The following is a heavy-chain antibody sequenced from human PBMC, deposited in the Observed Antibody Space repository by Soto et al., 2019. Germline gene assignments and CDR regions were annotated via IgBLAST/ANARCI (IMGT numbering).Heavy chain of an antibody. D-gene: IGHD3-16*01. CDR2: ISGSGGST. V-gene: IGHV3-23*01. J-gene: IGHJ4*02. Sequence: GGSLRLSCAASGFTFSSYAMSWVRQAPGKGLEWVSAISGSGGSTYYADSVKGRFTISRDNSKNTLYLQMNSLRAEDTAVYYCAKSVPYDYIWGSSFDYWGQGTLVTVSS. CDR1: GFTFSSYA. CDR3: AKSVPYDYIWGSSFDY.